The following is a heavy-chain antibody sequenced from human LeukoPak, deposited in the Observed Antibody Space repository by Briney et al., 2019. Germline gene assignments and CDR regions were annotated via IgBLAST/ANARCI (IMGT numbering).Heavy chain of an antibody. D-gene: IGHD3-10*01. J-gene: IGHJ2*01. CDR2: MNPNSGNT. Sequence: ASVKVSCKASGYSFTNYGITWVRQATGQGLEWMGWMNPNSGNTGYAQKFQGRVTITRNTSISTAYMELSSLRSEDTAVYYCARGIITLDSYWYFDLWGRGTLVTVSS. CDR3: ARGIITLDSYWYFDL. CDR1: GYSFTNYG. V-gene: IGHV1-8*03.